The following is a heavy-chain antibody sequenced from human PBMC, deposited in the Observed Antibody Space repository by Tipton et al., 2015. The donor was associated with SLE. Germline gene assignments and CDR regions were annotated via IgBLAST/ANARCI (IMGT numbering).Heavy chain of an antibody. CDR2: ISGSGGST. J-gene: IGHJ4*02. CDR3: AKRVSSSWIDY. V-gene: IGHV3-23*01. CDR1: GFTVSSNY. Sequence: SLRLSCAASGFTVSSNYMSWVRQAPGKGLEWVSAISGSGGSTYYADSVKGRFTISRDNSKNTLYLQMNSLRAEDTAVYYCAKRVSSSWIDYWGQGTLVTVSS. D-gene: IGHD6-13*01.